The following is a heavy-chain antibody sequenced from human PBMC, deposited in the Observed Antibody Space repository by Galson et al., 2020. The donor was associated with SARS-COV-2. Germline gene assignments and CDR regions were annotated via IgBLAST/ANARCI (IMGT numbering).Heavy chain of an antibody. J-gene: IGHJ4*02. CDR3: TREGWQGEY. V-gene: IGHV3-7*01. Sequence: GESLKISCVVSGFTFKDYWMNWIRQAPGKGLEWDANIRGDGSETNYVDSVKGRFSLSRDNAVDTLYLEMNNLRVEDTAVYYCTREGWQGEYWGQGTRVTVSS. D-gene: IGHD6-19*01. CDR1: GFTFKDYW. CDR2: IRGDGSET.